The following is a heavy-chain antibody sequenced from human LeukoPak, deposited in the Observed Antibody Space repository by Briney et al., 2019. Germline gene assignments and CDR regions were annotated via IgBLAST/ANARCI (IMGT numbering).Heavy chain of an antibody. CDR1: GYTLTELS. CDR3: AISYDYVWGSYRSHFDY. D-gene: IGHD3-16*02. CDR2: FDPEDGET. J-gene: IGHJ4*02. Sequence: ASVKVSCKVSGYTLTELSMHWVRQAPGKGLEWMGGFDPEDGETIYAQKFQGRVTMTEDTSTDTAYMELSSLRSEDTAVYYCAISYDYVWGSYRSHFDYWGQGTLVTVSS. V-gene: IGHV1-24*01.